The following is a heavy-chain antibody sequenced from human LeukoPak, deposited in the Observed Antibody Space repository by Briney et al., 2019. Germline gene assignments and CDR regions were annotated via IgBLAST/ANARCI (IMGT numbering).Heavy chain of an antibody. CDR2: ISYDGSNK. V-gene: IGHV3-30*18. J-gene: IGHJ4*02. CDR3: AKDSEAYCSSTSCYGGLDY. D-gene: IGHD2-2*01. CDR1: RFTFSSYG. Sequence: GGSPRLSCAASRFTFSSYGMHWVRQAPGKGLEWVAVISYDGSNKYYADSVKGRFTISRDNSKNTLYLQMNSLRAEDTAVYYCAKDSEAYCSSTSCYGGLDYWGQGTLVTVSS.